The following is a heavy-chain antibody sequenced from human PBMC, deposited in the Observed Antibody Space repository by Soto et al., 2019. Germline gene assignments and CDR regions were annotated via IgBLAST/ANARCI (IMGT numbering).Heavy chain of an antibody. Sequence: GGSLRLSCTASGFTFGDYAMSWFRQAPGKGLEWVGFIRSKAYGGTTEYTASVKGRFTISRDDSKSIAYLQMNSLKTEDTAVYYCTRGPDILTGTPYGDYWGQGTLVTVSS. D-gene: IGHD3-9*01. V-gene: IGHV3-49*01. CDR2: IRSKAYGGTT. CDR3: TRGPDILTGTPYGDY. J-gene: IGHJ4*02. CDR1: GFTFGDYA.